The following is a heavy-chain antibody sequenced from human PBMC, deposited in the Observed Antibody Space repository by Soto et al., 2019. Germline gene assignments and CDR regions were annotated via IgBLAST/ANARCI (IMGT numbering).Heavy chain of an antibody. J-gene: IGHJ5*02. CDR2: IYSGGGT. CDR1: GFTVSNNY. V-gene: IGHV3-66*01. D-gene: IGHD4-17*01. CDR3: ARSPTRTNYADYFDP. Sequence: EVQLVESGGGLVQPGGSLRLSCAASGFTVSNNYMSWVRQAPGKGLEYVSVIYSGGGTYYADSVKGRFTISRDNSKNTLYLQMNSLGDEDTAVYYCARSPTRTNYADYFDPWGQGTLVTVSS.